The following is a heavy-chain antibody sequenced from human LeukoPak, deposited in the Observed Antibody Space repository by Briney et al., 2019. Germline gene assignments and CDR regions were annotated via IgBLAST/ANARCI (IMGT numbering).Heavy chain of an antibody. CDR2: INPSGGST. J-gene: IGHJ4*02. CDR1: GYTFTSYY. CDR3: ARGQYSLGYCSSTSCYRLDY. V-gene: IGHV1-46*01. Sequence: ASVKVSCKASGYTFTSYYMHWVRQAPGQGLEWMGIINPSGGSTSYAQKFQGRVTMTRDTSTSTVYMELSSLRSEDTAVYYCARGQYSLGYCSSTSCYRLDYWGQGTLVTVSS. D-gene: IGHD2-2*01.